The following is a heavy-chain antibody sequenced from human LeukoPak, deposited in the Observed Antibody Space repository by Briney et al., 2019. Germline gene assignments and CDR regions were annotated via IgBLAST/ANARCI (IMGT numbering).Heavy chain of an antibody. D-gene: IGHD1-1*01. CDR3: TRYDVYYYGMDV. V-gene: IGHV4-4*07. CDR1: GGSISSYG. J-gene: IGHJ6*02. CDR2: IFASGST. Sequence: KPSETLSLTRTVSGGSISSYGWSWIRQPAGKGLEWIGRIFASGSTNYNPSLKSRVTMSVDTSKNQFSLKLTSVTAADTAVYYCTRYDVYYYGMDVWGQGTTVTVSS.